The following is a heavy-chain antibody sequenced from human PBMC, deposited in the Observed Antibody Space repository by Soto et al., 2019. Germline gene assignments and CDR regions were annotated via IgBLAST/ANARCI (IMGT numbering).Heavy chain of an antibody. V-gene: IGHV1-18*01. J-gene: IGHJ5*02. CDR3: ARESVNYYDSSGYHFWFDP. D-gene: IGHD3-22*01. CDR2: ISGYNGNT. CDR1: GYSFVSFG. Sequence: QVQLVQSEAEVKMPGASVKVSCKASGYSFVSFGINWVRQAPGQCLEWMGWISGYNGNTMYAQKFQGRVTMTTDTSTTPAYMQLRSLRSDATDVYYCARESVNYYDSSGYHFWFDPWGQGTLVTVSS.